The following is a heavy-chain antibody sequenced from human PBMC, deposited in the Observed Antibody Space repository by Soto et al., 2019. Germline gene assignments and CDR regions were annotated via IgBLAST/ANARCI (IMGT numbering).Heavy chain of an antibody. J-gene: IGHJ2*01. CDR2: INAGNGNT. D-gene: IGHD1-26*01. V-gene: IGHV1-3*01. CDR1: GYTFTNYA. Sequence: ASVKVSCKASGYTFTNYAMHWVRQAPGQRLEWMGWINAGNGNTKYSQKFQGRVTITRDTSASTAYMELSSLGSEDTAVYYCARGGSLYWYFDLWGRGTLVTV. CDR3: ARGGSLYWYFDL.